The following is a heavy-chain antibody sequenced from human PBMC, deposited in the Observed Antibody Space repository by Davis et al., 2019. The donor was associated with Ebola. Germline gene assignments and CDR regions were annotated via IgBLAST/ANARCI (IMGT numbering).Heavy chain of an antibody. CDR1: GFTFSSYS. D-gene: IGHD3-10*01. CDR3: ARVHAGQLLMY. CDR2: IKEDGSEK. V-gene: IGHV3-7*03. Sequence: GESLKISCAASGFTFSSYSMNWVRQAPGKGLEWLANIKEDGSEKYYVDSVKGRFTISRDNAKNSLYLQMNSLRAEDTAVYYCARVHAGQLLMYWGQGTLVTVSS. J-gene: IGHJ4*02.